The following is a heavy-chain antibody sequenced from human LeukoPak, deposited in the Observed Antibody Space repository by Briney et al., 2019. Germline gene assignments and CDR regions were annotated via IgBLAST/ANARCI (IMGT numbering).Heavy chain of an antibody. CDR2: ISGSGGTT. V-gene: IGHV3-23*01. CDR3: AKLPNLALYYFDS. CDR1: GFTFSSHV. Sequence: GGSLRLSCAASGFTFSSHVMSWVRQAPGKGLGWVSGISGSGGTTYYADSVKGRFTISRDNSKNTLYLQMNSLRAEDTAVYYCAKLPNLALYYFDSWGQGTLVTVS. D-gene: IGHD1-7*01. J-gene: IGHJ4*02.